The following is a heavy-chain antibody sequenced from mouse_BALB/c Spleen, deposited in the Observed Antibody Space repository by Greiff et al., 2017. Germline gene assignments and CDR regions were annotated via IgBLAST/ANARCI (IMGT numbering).Heavy chain of an antibody. V-gene: IGHV1-15*01. CDR3: TRDYGSSYRVLAY. J-gene: IGHJ3*01. CDR2: IDPETGGT. CDR1: GYTFTDYE. D-gene: IGHD1-1*01. Sequence: LQESGAELVRPGASVTLSCKASGYTFTDYEMHWVKQTPVHGLEWIGAIDPETGGTAYNQKFKGKATLTADKSSSTAYMELRSLTSEDSAVYYCTRDYGSSYRVLAYWGQGTLVTVSA.